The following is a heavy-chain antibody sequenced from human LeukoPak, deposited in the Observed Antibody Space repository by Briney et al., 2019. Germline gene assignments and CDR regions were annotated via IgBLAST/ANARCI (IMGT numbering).Heavy chain of an antibody. J-gene: IGHJ4*02. V-gene: IGHV4-4*02. CDR2: IYHSGST. Sequence: PSETLSLTCAVSGGSISSSNWWSWVRQPPGKGLEWIGEIYHSGSTNYNPSLKSRVAISVDKSKNQFSLKLSSVTAADTAVYYCARGRIAAIKQPVDYWGQGTLVTVSS. CDR1: GGSISSSNW. D-gene: IGHD2-15*01. CDR3: ARGRIAAIKQPVDY.